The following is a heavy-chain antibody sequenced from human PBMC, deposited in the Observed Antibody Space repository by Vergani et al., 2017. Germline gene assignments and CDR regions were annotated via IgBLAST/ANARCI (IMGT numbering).Heavy chain of an antibody. CDR3: ARSYGGYINWYFDL. CDR2: ISSSSSYI. D-gene: IGHD5-12*01. CDR1: LFPFPPSP. J-gene: IGHJ2*01. Sequence: EVQLVESGGGLVKPGGSLTLSSPASLFPFPPSPLHSLRHAPGHGLELVSSISSSSSYIYYADSVKGRFTISRDNAKNSLYLQMNSLRAEDTAVYYGARSYGGYINWYFDLWGRGTLVTVSS. V-gene: IGHV3-21*01.